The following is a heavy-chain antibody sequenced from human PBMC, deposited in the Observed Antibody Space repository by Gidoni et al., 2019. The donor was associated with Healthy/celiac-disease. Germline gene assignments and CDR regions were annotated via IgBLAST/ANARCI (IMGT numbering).Heavy chain of an antibody. V-gene: IGHV4-61*02. CDR2: IYTSGST. J-gene: IGHJ2*01. Sequence: QVQLQYSGPGLVKPSHTLSLTCTVPGCSISSCNYYWSWIRQPSVKGLEWIGRIYTSGSTNYKPSIESRVDISVETSKNQFSLKLSSVTAADTAVYYCARDNPAWATWGYFDLWGRGTMVTVSS. D-gene: IGHD1-26*01. CDR1: GCSISSCNYY. CDR3: ARDNPAWATWGYFDL.